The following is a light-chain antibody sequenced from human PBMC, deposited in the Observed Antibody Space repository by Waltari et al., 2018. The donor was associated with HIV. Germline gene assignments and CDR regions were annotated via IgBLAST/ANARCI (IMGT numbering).Light chain of an antibody. V-gene: IGLV2-14*03. CDR2: DVS. J-gene: IGLJ1*01. CDR3: NSYTSSSTLHFV. Sequence: SALTQPASVSGSPGQSITISCTGTNSDVGGFNYVSCYQQHPGKAPKLIISDVSHRPSGVSNRFFGSKSGNTASLPISGLQAEDEADYYCNSYTSSSTLHFVFGTGTKVTVL. CDR1: NSDVGGFNY.